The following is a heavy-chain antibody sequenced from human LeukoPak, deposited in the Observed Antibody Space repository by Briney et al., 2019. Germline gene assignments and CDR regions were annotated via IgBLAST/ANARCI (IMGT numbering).Heavy chain of an antibody. CDR3: ARARWQLVPYFDS. D-gene: IGHD6-6*01. Sequence: ASVKVSCKTSGYIFTDYYMHWVRQAPGQGLEWMGWINPNSGGTNFVQKFQGRVAMTRDTSISTAYLELGSLRSDDTAVYFCARARWQLVPYFDSWGQGTLVTVPS. CDR2: INPNSGGT. CDR1: GYIFTDYY. V-gene: IGHV1-2*02. J-gene: IGHJ4*02.